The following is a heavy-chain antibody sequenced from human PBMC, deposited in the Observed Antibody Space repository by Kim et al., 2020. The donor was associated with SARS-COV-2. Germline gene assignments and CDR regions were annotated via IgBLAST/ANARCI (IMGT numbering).Heavy chain of an antibody. V-gene: IGHV1-69*13. J-gene: IGHJ3*02. CDR1: GGTFSSYA. D-gene: IGHD6-13*01. Sequence: SVKVSCKASGGTFSSYAISWVRQAPGQGLEWMGGIIPIFGTANYAQKFQGRVTITADESTSTAYMELSSLRSEDTAVYYCARVEIAAAGPSVTFYIWGQGTMVTVSS. CDR3: ARVEIAAAGPSVTFYI. CDR2: IIPIFGTA.